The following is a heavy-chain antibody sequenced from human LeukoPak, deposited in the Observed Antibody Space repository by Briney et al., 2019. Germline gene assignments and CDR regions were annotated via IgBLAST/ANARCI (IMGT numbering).Heavy chain of an antibody. CDR3: ARDKLLWFGEPQIDY. D-gene: IGHD3-10*01. CDR2: IYTSGST. V-gene: IGHV4-61*02. J-gene: IGHJ4*02. Sequence: PSETLSLTCTVSGGSISSGSYYWSWIRQPAGKGLEWIGRIYTSGSTNYNPSLKSRVTMSVDTSKNQFSLKLSSVTAADTAVYYCARDKLLWFGEPQIDYWGQGTLVTVSS. CDR1: GGSISSGSYY.